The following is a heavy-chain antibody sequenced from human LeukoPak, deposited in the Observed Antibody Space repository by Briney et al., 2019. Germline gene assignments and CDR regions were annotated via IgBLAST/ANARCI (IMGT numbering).Heavy chain of an antibody. CDR1: GFTFSSYA. CDR3: AKVGRINHGSGSYYYDY. CDR2: ISGSGGST. D-gene: IGHD3-10*01. V-gene: IGHV3-23*01. Sequence: GGSLRLSCAASGFTFSSYAMSWVRQAPGKGLEWVSAISGSGGSTYYADSVKGRFTISRDNSKNTLYLQMNSLRADDTAVYYCAKVGRINHGSGSYYYDYWGQGTLVTVSS. J-gene: IGHJ4*02.